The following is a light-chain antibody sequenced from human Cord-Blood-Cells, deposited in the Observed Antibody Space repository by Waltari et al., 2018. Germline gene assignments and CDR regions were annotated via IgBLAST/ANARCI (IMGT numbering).Light chain of an antibody. CDR1: SSDVGGYNY. J-gene: IGLJ1*01. V-gene: IGLV2-11*01. Sequence: QSALTQPRSVSGSPGQSVTISCTGTSSDVGGYNYFSWYQQHPGQAPKLMIDDVSKRPSGVPDLFSGSKTGNTASLTISGLQAEDEADYYCCSYAGSYTYVFGTGTKVTVL. CDR3: CSYAGSYTYV. CDR2: DVS.